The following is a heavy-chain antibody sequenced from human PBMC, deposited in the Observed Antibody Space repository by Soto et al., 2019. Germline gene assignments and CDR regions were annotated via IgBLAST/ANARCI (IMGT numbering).Heavy chain of an antibody. CDR2: ISSSSSTI. Sequence: ESGGGLVQPGGSLRLSCAASGFTFSSYSMNWVRQAPGKGLEWVSYISSSSSTIYYADSVKGRFTISRDNAKNSLYLQMNSLRAEDTAVYYCARDCSGGSCYSVTASSAFDIWGQGTMVTVSS. V-gene: IGHV3-48*01. J-gene: IGHJ3*02. D-gene: IGHD2-15*01. CDR1: GFTFSSYS. CDR3: ARDCSGGSCYSVTASSAFDI.